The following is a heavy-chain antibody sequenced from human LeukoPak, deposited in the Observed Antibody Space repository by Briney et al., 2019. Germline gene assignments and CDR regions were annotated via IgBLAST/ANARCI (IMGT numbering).Heavy chain of an antibody. J-gene: IGHJ1*01. CDR2: VSTNDGNT. CDR1: GYTFTNYH. CDR3: ARGPFYYDSSGYYRGYFQH. Sequence: ASVRVSCKASGYTFTNYHIAWVRQAPGQGLEWMGWVSTNDGNTNHAQKLQGRVTMTTDTSTSTAYMELRSLRSDDTAVYYCARGPFYYDSSGYYRGYFQHWGQGTLVTVSS. D-gene: IGHD3-22*01. V-gene: IGHV1-18*01.